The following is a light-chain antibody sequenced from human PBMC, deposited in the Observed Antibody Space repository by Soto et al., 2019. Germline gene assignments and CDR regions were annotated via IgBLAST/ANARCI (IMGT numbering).Light chain of an antibody. CDR3: SSYTTSSALQV. V-gene: IGLV2-14*01. CDR1: ISDFVLYNY. CDR2: GVN. Sequence: QSFLTQPASVSGSPGRSITISCSGTISDFVLYNYVSWYQQHPGKAPKLMIYGVNNRPSGVSNRFSGSKSGNTASLTISGLQADDEADYYCSSYTTSSALQVFGTGTKVTVL. J-gene: IGLJ1*01.